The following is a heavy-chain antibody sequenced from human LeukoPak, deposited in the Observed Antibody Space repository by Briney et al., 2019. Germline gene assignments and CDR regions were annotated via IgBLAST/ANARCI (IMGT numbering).Heavy chain of an antibody. J-gene: IGHJ4*02. D-gene: IGHD2-15*01. CDR3: ARGPLVVVAATLDY. CDR2: IKQDGTEK. Sequence: PGGSLRLSCAASGFTFSSYWMSWVRQAPGKGLEWVANIKQDGTEKYYVDSVKGRFTISRDNAKNSLYLQMNSLRAEDTAVYYCARGPLVVVAATLDYWGQGTLVTVSS. V-gene: IGHV3-7*05. CDR1: GFTFSSYW.